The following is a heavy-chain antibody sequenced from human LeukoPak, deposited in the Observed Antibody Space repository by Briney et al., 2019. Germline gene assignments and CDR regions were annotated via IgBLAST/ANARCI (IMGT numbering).Heavy chain of an antibody. CDR1: GGSFSGYY. J-gene: IGHJ5*02. CDR2: INHSGST. V-gene: IGHV4-34*01. CDR3: ARGPPSGSYSYPGASWFDP. D-gene: IGHD1-26*01. Sequence: SETLSLTCAVYGGSFSGYYWTWIRQTPEKGLEWIGEINHSGSTNYNPSLKSRVTISVDTSKNQFSLKLSSVTAADTAVYYCARGPPSGSYSYPGASWFDPWGQGTLVTVSS.